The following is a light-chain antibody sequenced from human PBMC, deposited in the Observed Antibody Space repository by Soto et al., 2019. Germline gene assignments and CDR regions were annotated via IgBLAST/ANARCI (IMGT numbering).Light chain of an antibody. CDR1: SSNIGSNS. J-gene: IGLJ1*01. CDR2: GNN. Sequence: QSVLTQPPSASLTPGQRVTISCSGSSSNIGSNSVNWYQQVPGTAPKLLIFGNNQRPSGVPARFSGSKSGTSASLAISGLQSEDEADYYCAAWEDSLNARYVFGTGTKVTVL. CDR3: AAWEDSLNARYV. V-gene: IGLV1-44*01.